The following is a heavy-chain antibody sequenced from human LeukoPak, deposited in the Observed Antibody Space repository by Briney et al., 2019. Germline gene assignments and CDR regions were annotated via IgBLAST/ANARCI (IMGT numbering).Heavy chain of an antibody. D-gene: IGHD3-9*01. Sequence: SETLSLTCTVSGGSVSSGSYYWSWIRQPPGKGLEWIGYIYYSGSTNYNPSLKSRVTISVDTSKNQFSLKLSSVTAADTAVYYCAREGYDILTGYYRAYNWSDPWGQGTLVTVSS. J-gene: IGHJ5*02. CDR3: AREGYDILTGYYRAYNWSDP. CDR1: GGSVSSGSYY. V-gene: IGHV4-61*01. CDR2: IYYSGST.